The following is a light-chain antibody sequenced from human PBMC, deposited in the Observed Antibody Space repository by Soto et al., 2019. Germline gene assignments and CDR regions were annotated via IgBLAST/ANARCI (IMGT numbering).Light chain of an antibody. CDR2: DVN. J-gene: IGLJ3*02. Sequence: QSALTQPASVSGSPGQSIAISCTGTSSDVGGYDYVSWYQQHPGKAPQLMIYDVNNRPSGVSSRFSGSKSGNTASLTISGLQAEDESDYYCSSYTSNNSWVFGGGTKLTVL. V-gene: IGLV2-14*03. CDR3: SSYTSNNSWV. CDR1: SSDVGGYDY.